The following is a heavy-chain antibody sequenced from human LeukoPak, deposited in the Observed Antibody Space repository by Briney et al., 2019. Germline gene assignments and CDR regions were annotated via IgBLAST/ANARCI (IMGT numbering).Heavy chain of an antibody. CDR2: IIPIFGTA. D-gene: IGHD6-19*01. Sequence: SVKVSCKASGGTFSSYAISWGRQAPGQGLEGMGGIIPIFGTANYAQKFQGRVTITADKSTSTAYMELSSLRSEDTAVYYCASTPQWLVPQNFDYWGQGTLVTVSS. V-gene: IGHV1-69*06. CDR1: GGTFSSYA. CDR3: ASTPQWLVPQNFDY. J-gene: IGHJ4*02.